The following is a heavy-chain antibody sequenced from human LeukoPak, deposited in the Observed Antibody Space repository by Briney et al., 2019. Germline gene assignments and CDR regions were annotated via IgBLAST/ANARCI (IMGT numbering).Heavy chain of an antibody. V-gene: IGHV3-30*18. CDR3: AKGLGQWLVIFDS. Sequence: GGSLRLSCAASGFIFNNYGMHWVRQAPGKGLEWVAAVSFDGSNNYYADSVKGRFTISRDNSKSTLYLQMNSLRAEDTAVYSCAKGLGQWLVIFDSWGQGTLVTVSS. CDR2: VSFDGSNN. D-gene: IGHD6-19*01. CDR1: GFIFNNYG. J-gene: IGHJ4*02.